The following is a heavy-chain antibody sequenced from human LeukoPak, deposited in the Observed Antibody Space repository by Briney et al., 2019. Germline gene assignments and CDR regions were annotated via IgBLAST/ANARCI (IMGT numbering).Heavy chain of an antibody. CDR1: GYTFNSYG. Sequence: ASVKVSCKASGYTFNSYGISWVRQAPGQGLEWMGWISAYNGNTNYAQKLQGRVTMTTDTSTSTAYMELRSLRSDDTAVYYCARDTYSSSSGEFDYWGQGTLVTVSS. D-gene: IGHD6-6*01. CDR2: ISAYNGNT. V-gene: IGHV1-18*01. J-gene: IGHJ4*02. CDR3: ARDTYSSSSGEFDY.